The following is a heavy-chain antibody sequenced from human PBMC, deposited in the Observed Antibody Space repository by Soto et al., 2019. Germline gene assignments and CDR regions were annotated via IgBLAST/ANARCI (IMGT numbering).Heavy chain of an antibody. J-gene: IGHJ5*02. V-gene: IGHV2-5*01. Sequence: QVTLKESGPTLVKPTQTLTLTCTFSGFSLTTDGMAVGWIRQPPGKALEWLALIYWNEDKRYSPTLRSRLTITRDTSKNQVVLTMTNMDPVDTATYYCARRPGYWDSSAPYRWGQGTLVTVSS. D-gene: IGHD3-22*01. CDR3: ARRPGYWDSSAPYR. CDR1: GFSLTTDGMA. CDR2: IYWNEDK.